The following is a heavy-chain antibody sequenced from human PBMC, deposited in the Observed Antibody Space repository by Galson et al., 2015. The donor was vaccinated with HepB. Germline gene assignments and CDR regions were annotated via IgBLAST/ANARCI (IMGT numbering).Heavy chain of an antibody. J-gene: IGHJ6*02. CDR2: ISGGGGNT. D-gene: IGHD1-26*01. CDR3: AKSLRHYPYDMDV. V-gene: IGHV3-23*01. Sequence: SLRLSCAASGFIFNNYAMTWVRQPPGKGLEWVSSISGGGGNTFHSESVKGRFTISRDNSKNTLFLQMNSLRADDTAVYSCAKSLRHYPYDMDVRGPGTTVSVSS. CDR1: GFIFNNYA.